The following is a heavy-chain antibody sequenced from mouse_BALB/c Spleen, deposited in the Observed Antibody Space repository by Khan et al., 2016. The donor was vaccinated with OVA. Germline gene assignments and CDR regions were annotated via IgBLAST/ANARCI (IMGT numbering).Heavy chain of an antibody. D-gene: IGHD2-10*01. CDR1: GFSLTNYG. J-gene: IGHJ4*01. Sequence: QVQLKESGPGLVAPSQSLSITCTISGFSLTNYGVHWVRQPPGKGLEWLVVIWSDGSTTYNSALKSRLTVDKDNSKSQVFLKRNSLQTDDTAMYFCARQPYYHYNIMDYWGQGTSVTVSS. CDR2: IWSDGST. V-gene: IGHV2-6-1*01. CDR3: ARQPYYHYNIMDY.